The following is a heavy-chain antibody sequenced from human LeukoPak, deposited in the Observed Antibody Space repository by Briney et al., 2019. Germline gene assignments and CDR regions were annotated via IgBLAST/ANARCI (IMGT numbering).Heavy chain of an antibody. D-gene: IGHD1-26*01. V-gene: IGHV3-7*03. J-gene: IGHJ4*02. CDR1: GFAFSSFA. CDR2: INQGEGEK. Sequence: HAGGSLRLSCVASGFAFSSFAMSWVRQAPGKGLEWVANINQGEGEKYYVDSVKGRFTISRDNAKKSLFLQMNSLRAEDTAVYYCARGRFIAGTTAYYFDYWGQGTLVTVSS. CDR3: ARGRFIAGTTAYYFDY.